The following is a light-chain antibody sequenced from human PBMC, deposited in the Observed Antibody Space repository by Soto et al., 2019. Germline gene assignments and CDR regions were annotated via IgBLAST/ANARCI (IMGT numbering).Light chain of an antibody. CDR2: GAA. CDR1: ESISRDY. CDR3: QRYGSSPT. V-gene: IGKV3-20*01. J-gene: IGKJ1*01. Sequence: EIVLTQSPGTLSLSPGQRATLSCRASESISRDYLAWYQQKPGQAPRLLIFGAATRAADIPDRFSGSGSGTDFTLTISRLEPEDFAVYYCQRYGSSPTFGQGTKV.